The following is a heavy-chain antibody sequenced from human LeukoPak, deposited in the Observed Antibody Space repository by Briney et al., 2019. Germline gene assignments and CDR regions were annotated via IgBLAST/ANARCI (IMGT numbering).Heavy chain of an antibody. D-gene: IGHD6-19*01. V-gene: IGHV1-2*02. Sequence: ASVKASCKASGYTFTDYYMHWVRQVPGQGLECMGWIHPRSGETNYAQKFQGRLTMTRDTPISTAYMELSSLKSDDTALYYCARLPTGVAGTVDCWGQGTLVTVSS. CDR3: ARLPTGVAGTVDC. CDR2: IHPRSGET. CDR1: GYTFTDYY. J-gene: IGHJ4*02.